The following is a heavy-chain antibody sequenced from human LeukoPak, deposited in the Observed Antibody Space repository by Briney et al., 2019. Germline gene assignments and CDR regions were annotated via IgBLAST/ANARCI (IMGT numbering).Heavy chain of an antibody. CDR2: INPNSGGT. J-gene: IGHJ3*02. Sequence: ASVKVSCKASGYTFTRYYMHWVRQAPGQGLEWMGWINPNSGGTNYAQKFQGRVTMTRDTSISTAYMELSRLRSDDTAVYYCARVRIGNRAFDIWGQGTMVTVSS. CDR3: ARVRIGNRAFDI. D-gene: IGHD1-14*01. V-gene: IGHV1-2*02. CDR1: GYTFTRYY.